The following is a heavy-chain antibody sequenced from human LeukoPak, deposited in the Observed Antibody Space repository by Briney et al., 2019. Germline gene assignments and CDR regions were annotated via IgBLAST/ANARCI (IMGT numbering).Heavy chain of an antibody. D-gene: IGHD2-15*01. CDR2: INHSGST. CDR1: GGSFSGYY. V-gene: IGHV4-34*01. J-gene: IGHJ4*02. Sequence: SETLSLTCAVYGGSFSGYYWSWIRQPPGKGLEWIGEINHSGSTNYNPSLKSRVTISVDTSKTQFSLKLSSVTAADTAVYYCARSPVVVVVFDYWGQGTLVTVSS. CDR3: ARSPVVVVVFDY.